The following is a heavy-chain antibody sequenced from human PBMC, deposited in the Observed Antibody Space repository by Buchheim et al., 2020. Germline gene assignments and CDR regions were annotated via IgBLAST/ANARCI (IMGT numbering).Heavy chain of an antibody. D-gene: IGHD3-3*01. CDR1: GFTFSSYG. J-gene: IGHJ6*02. CDR3: ARDPRYYDFWSGYSTNYYYYGMDV. Sequence: QVQLVESGGGVVQPGRSLRLSCAASGFTFSSYGMHWVRQAPGKGLEWVAVIWYDGSSKYYADSVKGRFTISRDNSKNTLYLQMNSLRAEDTAVYYCARDPRYYDFWSGYSTNYYYYGMDVWGQGTT. V-gene: IGHV3-33*01. CDR2: IWYDGSSK.